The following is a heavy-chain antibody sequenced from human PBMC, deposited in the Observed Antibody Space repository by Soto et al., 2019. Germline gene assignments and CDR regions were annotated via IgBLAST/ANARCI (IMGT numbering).Heavy chain of an antibody. V-gene: IGHV3-64*01. CDR2: ISSNGGST. CDR3: ARYSSSPYYYYYYYMDV. J-gene: IGHJ6*03. CDR1: GFTFSSYA. D-gene: IGHD6-6*01. Sequence: PGGSLRLSCAASGFTFSSYAMHWVRQAPGEGLVYVSAISSNGGSTYYANSVKGRFTISRDNSKNTLYLQMGSLRAEDMAVYYCARYSSSPYYYYYYYMDVWGKGTTVTVSS.